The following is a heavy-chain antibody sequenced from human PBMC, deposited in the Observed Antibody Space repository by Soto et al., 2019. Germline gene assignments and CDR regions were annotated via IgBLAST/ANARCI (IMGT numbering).Heavy chain of an antibody. CDR3: ARDPPYCGGDCRVHNWFDP. V-gene: IGHV1-69*13. J-gene: IGHJ5*02. CDR2: IIPIFGTA. CDR1: GGTFSSYA. Sequence: SVKVSCKASGGTFSSYAISWVRQAPGQGLEWMGGIIPIFGTANYAQKFQGRVTITADESTSTAYMELSSLRSEDTAVYYCARDPPYCGGDCRVHNWFDPWGQGTLVTVSS. D-gene: IGHD2-21*02.